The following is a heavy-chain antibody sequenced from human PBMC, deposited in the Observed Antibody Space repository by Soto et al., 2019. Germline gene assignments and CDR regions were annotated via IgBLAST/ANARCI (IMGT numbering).Heavy chain of an antibody. CDR1: GGSISSGGYS. J-gene: IGHJ6*02. CDR2: IYYSGST. Sequence: TLSLTCTVSGGSISSGGYSWSWIRLHHGQGLEWIGYIYYSGSTYYSPSLKSPVTISVDTSKNQFSLKLSPVTAADTAVYYCARDSAVTAMHYYHYGMYVWAQGTTVTVSS. V-gene: IGHV4-31*01. D-gene: IGHD2-21*02. CDR3: ARDSAVTAMHYYHYGMYV.